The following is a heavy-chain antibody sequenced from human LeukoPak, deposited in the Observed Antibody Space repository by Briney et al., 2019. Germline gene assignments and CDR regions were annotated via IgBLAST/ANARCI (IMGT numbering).Heavy chain of an antibody. Sequence: ASVKVSCKASGYTFTGYYMHWVRQAPGQGLEWMGWINPNSGGTNYAQKFQGRVTMTRDTSISTPYMELSRLRSDDTAVYYCARGPGIAARPDYYYYYYYMDVWGKGTTVTVSS. D-gene: IGHD6-6*01. CDR3: ARGPGIAARPDYYYYYYYMDV. CDR2: INPNSGGT. V-gene: IGHV1-2*02. CDR1: GYTFTGYY. J-gene: IGHJ6*03.